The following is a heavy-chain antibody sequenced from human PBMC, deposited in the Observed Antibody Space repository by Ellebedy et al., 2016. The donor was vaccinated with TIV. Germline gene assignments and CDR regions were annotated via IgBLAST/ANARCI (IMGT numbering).Heavy chain of an antibody. J-gene: IGHJ3*02. V-gene: IGHV3-23*01. Sequence: PGGSLRLSCAASGLTFSSHAMSWVRQAPGKGLEWVSSISGSGGNTYYADAVKGRFTISRHNSKDTLYLQVNSLRAEDTAVYYCARDPVGVGPAFDIWGQGTMVTVSS. CDR3: ARDPVGVGPAFDI. CDR2: ISGSGGNT. CDR1: GLTFSSHA. D-gene: IGHD4-23*01.